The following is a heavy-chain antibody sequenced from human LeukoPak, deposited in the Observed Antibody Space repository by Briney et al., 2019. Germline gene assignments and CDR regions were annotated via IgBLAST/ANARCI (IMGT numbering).Heavy chain of an antibody. J-gene: IGHJ6*03. D-gene: IGHD2-15*01. V-gene: IGHV4-59*01. CDR2: IYYSGST. CDR3: AGLPAVYYYYYMDV. CDR1: GGSISSYY. Sequence: SETLSLTCTVSGGSISSYYWSWIRQPPGKGLEWIGYIYYSGSTNYNPSLKSRVTISVDTSKNQFSLKLSSVTAADTAVYYCAGLPAVYYYYYMDVWGKGTTVTVSS.